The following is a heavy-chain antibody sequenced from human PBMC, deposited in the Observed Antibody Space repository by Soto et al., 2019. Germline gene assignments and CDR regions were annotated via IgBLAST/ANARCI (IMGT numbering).Heavy chain of an antibody. V-gene: IGHV4-59*12. CDR1: GGSISNFY. J-gene: IGHJ4*01. CDR3: ARSPRSIAAGGIDF. Sequence: SETLSLTCTVSGGSISNFYWSWIRQPPGKGLEWIGYVHDSGSANYNPSLKSRVTMSVDTSKNQFSLKLSSVTAADTAVYYCARSPRSIAAGGIDFWGQGILVTVSS. D-gene: IGHD6-13*01. CDR2: VHDSGSA.